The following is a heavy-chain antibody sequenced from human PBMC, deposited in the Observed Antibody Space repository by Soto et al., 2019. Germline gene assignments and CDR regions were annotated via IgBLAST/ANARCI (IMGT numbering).Heavy chain of an antibody. CDR3: TTEVYCSGGSCYSILLDY. D-gene: IGHD2-15*01. CDR2: IKSKIDGGTT. V-gene: IGHV3-15*01. Sequence: GGSLRLSCAASGFTFSNAWMSWVRQAPGKGLEWVGRIKSKIDGGTTDYAAPVKGRFTISRDDSKNTLYLQMNSLKTEDTAVYYCTTEVYCSGGSCYSILLDYWGQGTLVTVSS. CDR1: GFTFSNAW. J-gene: IGHJ4*02.